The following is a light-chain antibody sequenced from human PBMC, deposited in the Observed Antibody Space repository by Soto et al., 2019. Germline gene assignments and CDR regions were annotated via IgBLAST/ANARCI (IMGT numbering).Light chain of an antibody. V-gene: IGLV2-14*01. CDR2: DVS. CDR3: SSYTINGVGV. Sequence: QSVLTQPASVSGYPGQSITISCTGTDSDVGGYNYVSWYQQHPGNAPKVMIYDVSNRPSGVSNRFSGSKSGNTASLIISGLQAEDEADYYCSSYTINGVGVFGGGTKVTVL. CDR1: DSDVGGYNY. J-gene: IGLJ2*01.